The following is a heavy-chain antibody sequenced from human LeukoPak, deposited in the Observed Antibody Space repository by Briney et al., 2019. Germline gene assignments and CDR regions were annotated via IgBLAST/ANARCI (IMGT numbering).Heavy chain of an antibody. Sequence: PSETLSLTCTVSYYSISSGYFWGWIRQPPGKGLEWIGSIYHSESGYYNPSLRSRVTISVDTSNNQFSLKLTSVTAADTAVYYCTRVSGGVTFSWFDPWGQGILVTVSS. V-gene: IGHV4-38-2*02. CDR1: YYSISSGYF. D-gene: IGHD2-15*01. J-gene: IGHJ5*02. CDR2: IYHSESG. CDR3: TRVSGGVTFSWFDP.